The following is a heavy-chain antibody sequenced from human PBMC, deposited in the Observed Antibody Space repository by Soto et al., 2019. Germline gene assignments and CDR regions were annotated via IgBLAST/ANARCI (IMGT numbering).Heavy chain of an antibody. CDR3: ARVFSPGEAHIEDIVVVPAEYYMDV. Sequence: QVQLQQWGAGLLKPSETLSLTCAVYGGSFSGYYWSWIRQPPGKGLEWIGEINHSGSTNYNPSLKSRVTISVDTSKNQFSLKLSSVTAADTAVYYCARVFSPGEAHIEDIVVVPAEYYMDVWGKGTTVTVSS. CDR1: GGSFSGYY. CDR2: INHSGST. J-gene: IGHJ6*03. D-gene: IGHD2-2*01. V-gene: IGHV4-34*01.